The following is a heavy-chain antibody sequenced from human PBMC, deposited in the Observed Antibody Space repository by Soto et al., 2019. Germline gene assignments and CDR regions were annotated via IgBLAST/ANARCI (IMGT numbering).Heavy chain of an antibody. J-gene: IGHJ4*02. CDR1: GYTFTSYG. CDR2: ISAYNGNT. Sequence: GASVKVSFKASGYTFTSYGISWVRQAPGQGLEWMGWISAYNGNTNYAQKLQGSVTMTTDTSTSTAYMELRSLRSDDTAVYYCARGGYYYDSSGYDYWGQGTLVTVSS. D-gene: IGHD3-22*01. CDR3: ARGGYYYDSSGYDY. V-gene: IGHV1-18*04.